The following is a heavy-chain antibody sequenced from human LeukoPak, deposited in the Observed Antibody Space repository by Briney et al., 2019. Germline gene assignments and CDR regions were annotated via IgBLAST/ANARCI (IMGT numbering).Heavy chain of an antibody. V-gene: IGHV3-73*01. D-gene: IGHD6-19*01. CDR3: FVRDPRYRNGWYGGY. CDR1: GFTFSSYA. Sequence: PGGSLRLSCAASGFTFSSYAMSWVRQASGKGLEWVGRIKSKVESYATAYAASVKGRFTVSRDDSQNTAFLQMNSLKTDDTAVYYCFVRDPRYRNGWYGGYWGQGTLVTVSS. CDR2: IKSKVESYAT. J-gene: IGHJ4*02.